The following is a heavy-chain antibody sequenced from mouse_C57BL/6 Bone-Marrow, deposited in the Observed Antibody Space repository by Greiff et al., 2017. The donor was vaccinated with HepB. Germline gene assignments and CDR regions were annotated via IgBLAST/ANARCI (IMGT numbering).Heavy chain of an antibody. CDR1: GFTFSSYT. CDR3: ARNLYYDYGGYFDY. CDR2: ISGGGGNT. Sequence: EVQLVESGGGLVKPGGSLKLSCAASGFTFSSYTMSWVRQTPEKRLEWVATISGGGGNTYYPDSVKGRFTISRDNAKNTLYLQMSSLRSEDTALYYCARNLYYDYGGYFDYWGQGTTLTVSS. V-gene: IGHV5-9*01. D-gene: IGHD2-4*01. J-gene: IGHJ2*01.